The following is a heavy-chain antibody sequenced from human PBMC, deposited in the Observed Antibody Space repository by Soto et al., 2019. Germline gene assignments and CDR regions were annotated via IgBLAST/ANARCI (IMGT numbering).Heavy chain of an antibody. CDR2: IYSYSGRT. CDR1: GVSISSGDYY. J-gene: IGHJ5*02. CDR3: ARGFRYPVGGTPGWFDP. Sequence: QVQLQESGPGLVKPSQTLSLTCSVSGVSISSGDYYWNWIRQPPGKGPEWLGYIYSYSGRTYHSPSLKGRLTISGDTSKNQFSLTLTSVTVADTAVYFCARGFRYPVGGTPGWFDPWGQGTLVTVSS. V-gene: IGHV4-30-4*01. D-gene: IGHD2-15*01.